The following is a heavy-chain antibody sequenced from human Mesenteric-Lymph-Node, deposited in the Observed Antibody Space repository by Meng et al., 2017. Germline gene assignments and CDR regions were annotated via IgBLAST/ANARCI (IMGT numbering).Heavy chain of an antibody. CDR1: GFTFSNFA. V-gene: IGHV3-23*01. CDR3: AREGLEIAAGTRTDAFDM. Sequence: GGSLRLSCTASGFTFSNFAMGWVRQAPGKGLEWVSAISGTGGDTYYADSVKGRFTISRDNSKNTLYLQMNSLKFEDTAVYYCAREGLEIAAGTRTDAFDMWGQGTMVTVSS. CDR2: ISGTGGDT. D-gene: IGHD6-13*01. J-gene: IGHJ3*02.